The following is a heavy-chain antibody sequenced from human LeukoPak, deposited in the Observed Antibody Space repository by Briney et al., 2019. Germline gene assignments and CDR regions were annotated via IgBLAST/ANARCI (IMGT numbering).Heavy chain of an antibody. CDR3: AKDAQRGFDYSNSLEN. CDR1: QFRFPFSHYG. D-gene: IGHD4-11*01. Sequence: PGKSLTLSCVASQFRFPFSHYGMHWVRQAPGTGLEWVAVIWSDGTNQYYADSVKGRFTISRDNSKNTVYLQMNSLRAEDTAVYFCAKDAQRGFDYSNSLENWGQGTLVTVSS. CDR2: IWSDGTNQ. V-gene: IGHV3-33*06. J-gene: IGHJ4*02.